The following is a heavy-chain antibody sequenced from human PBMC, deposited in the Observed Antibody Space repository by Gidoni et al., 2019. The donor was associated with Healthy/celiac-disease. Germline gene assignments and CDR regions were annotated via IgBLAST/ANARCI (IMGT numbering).Heavy chain of an antibody. CDR3: ARVDSSGYYYSFDY. CDR2: IYYSGST. J-gene: IGHJ4*02. D-gene: IGHD3-22*01. CDR1: GGSISRGGYY. Sequence: QVQLQESGPGLVKPSQTLSLTRTVPGGSISRGGYYWSWIRQHPGKGLEWIGYIYYSGSTYYNPSLKSRVTISVDTSKNQFSLKLSSVTAADTAVYYCARVDSSGYYYSFDYWGQGTLVTVSS. V-gene: IGHV4-31*03.